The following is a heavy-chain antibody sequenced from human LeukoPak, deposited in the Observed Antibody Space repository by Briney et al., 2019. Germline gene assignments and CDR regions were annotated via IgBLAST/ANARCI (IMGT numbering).Heavy chain of an antibody. CDR1: GFTFSSYA. D-gene: IGHD2-15*01. Sequence: GGSLRLSCAASGFTFSSYAMSWVRQAQGKGLEWVSAITGGGGSTYYADSVKGRFTISRDNSKDTLYLQMNSLRAEDTAVYYCAKYWLDFDYWGQGTLVTVSS. J-gene: IGHJ4*02. CDR2: ITGGGGST. CDR3: AKYWLDFDY. V-gene: IGHV3-23*01.